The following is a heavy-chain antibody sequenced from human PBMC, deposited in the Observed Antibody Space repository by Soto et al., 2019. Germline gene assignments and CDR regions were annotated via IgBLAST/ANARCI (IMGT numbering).Heavy chain of an antibody. J-gene: IGHJ5*02. Sequence: PGGSLRLSCAASGFTFDDYAMHWVRQAPGKGLAWVSGISWNSGSIGYADSVKGRFTISRDNAKNSLYLQMNSLRAEDTALYYCAKGIYCTNGVCPLGGWFDPWGQGTLVTVSS. CDR2: ISWNSGSI. D-gene: IGHD2-8*01. V-gene: IGHV3-9*01. CDR1: GFTFDDYA. CDR3: AKGIYCTNGVCPLGGWFDP.